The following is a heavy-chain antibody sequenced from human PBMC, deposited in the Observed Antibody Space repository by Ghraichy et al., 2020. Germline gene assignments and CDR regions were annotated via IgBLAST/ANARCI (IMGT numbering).Heavy chain of an antibody. D-gene: IGHD3-22*01. CDR1: GFSLSTSGVG. CDR2: IYCDDDK. J-gene: IGHJ3*02. Sequence: SGPTLVKPTQTLTLTCTFSGFSLSTSGVGVGWIRQPPGKALEWLALIYCDDDKRYSPSLKSRITITKDTSKNQVVLTMTNMDPVDTATYYCAHRREYYDSSPKDSGGDAFDIWGQGTMVTVSS. V-gene: IGHV2-5*02. CDR3: AHRREYYDSSPKDSGGDAFDI.